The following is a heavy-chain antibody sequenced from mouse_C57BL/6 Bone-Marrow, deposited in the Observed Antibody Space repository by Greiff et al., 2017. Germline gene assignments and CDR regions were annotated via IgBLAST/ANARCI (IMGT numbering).Heavy chain of an antibody. CDR2: ISSGGSYT. D-gene: IGHD2-5*01. CDR3: ARRELYSNYEYYYAMDY. J-gene: IGHJ4*01. Sequence: EVQGVESGGDLVKPGGSLKLSCAASGFTFSSYGMSWVRQTPDKRLEWVATISSGGSYTYYPDSVKGRFTISRDNAKNTLYLQMSSLKSEDTAMYNCARRELYSNYEYYYAMDYGGQGTSVTVSS. CDR1: GFTFSSYG. V-gene: IGHV5-6*01.